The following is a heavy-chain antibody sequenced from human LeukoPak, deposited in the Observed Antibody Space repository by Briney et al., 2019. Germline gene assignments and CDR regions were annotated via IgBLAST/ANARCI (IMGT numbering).Heavy chain of an antibody. CDR3: ARGGYCSSTSCYGPFHYYYYYMDV. D-gene: IGHD2-2*01. CDR2: TYYRSKWYK. V-gene: IGHV6-1*01. CDR1: GDSVSSNSAA. J-gene: IGHJ6*03. Sequence: SQTLSLTCALSGDSVSSNSAAWNWIRQSPSRGLEWLGRTYYRSKWYKDYAVSVKSRITINPDTSKNQFSLQLNSVTPEDTAVYYCARGGYCSSTSCYGPFHYYYYYMDVWGKGTTVTVSS.